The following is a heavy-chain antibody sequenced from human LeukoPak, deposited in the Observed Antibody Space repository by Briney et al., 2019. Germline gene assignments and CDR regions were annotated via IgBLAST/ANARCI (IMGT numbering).Heavy chain of an antibody. J-gene: IGHJ3*02. D-gene: IGHD2-21*02. CDR2: ISYDGSNK. CDR1: GFTFSSYA. V-gene: IGHV3-30-3*01. Sequence: PGGSLRLSCAASGFTFSSYAMHWVRQAPGKGLEWVAVISYDGSNKYYADSVKGRFTISRDNSKNTLYLQMNSLRAEDTAVYYCARAQYCGGDCADAFDIWGQGTMVAVSS. CDR3: ARAQYCGGDCADAFDI.